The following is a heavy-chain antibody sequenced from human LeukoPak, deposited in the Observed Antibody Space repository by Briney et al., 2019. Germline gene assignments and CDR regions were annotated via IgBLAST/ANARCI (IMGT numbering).Heavy chain of an antibody. V-gene: IGHV3-23*01. CDR2: ISASGGST. Sequence: PGGSLRLSCAASGFTFSSYAMSWVRQAPGKGLEWVSVISASGGSTYYADSVKGRFTISRDNSKNTLYLQMNSLRGEDTAVYYCAKGDTSGWYYFDYWGQGTLVTVSS. CDR1: GFTFSSYA. J-gene: IGHJ4*02. D-gene: IGHD6-19*01. CDR3: AKGDTSGWYYFDY.